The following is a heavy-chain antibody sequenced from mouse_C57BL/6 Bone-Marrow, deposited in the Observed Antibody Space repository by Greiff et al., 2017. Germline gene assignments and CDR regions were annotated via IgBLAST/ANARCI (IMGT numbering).Heavy chain of an antibody. CDR1: GYTFTSYG. Sequence: VQLQQSGAELARPGASVKLSCKASGYTFTSYGISWVKQRTGQGLEWIGEIYPRSGNTYYNEKFKGKATLTADKSSSTAYMELRSLISEDSAVYFCARPLYYFDYWGQGTTLTVSS. CDR2: IYPRSGNT. CDR3: ARPLYYFDY. V-gene: IGHV1-81*01. J-gene: IGHJ2*01.